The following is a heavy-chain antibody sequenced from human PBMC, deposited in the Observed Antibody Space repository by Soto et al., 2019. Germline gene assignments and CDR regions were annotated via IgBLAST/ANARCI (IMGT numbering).Heavy chain of an antibody. CDR1: GDTFSSYA. CDR3: ARGVVPAANEEYYFDY. V-gene: IGHV1-69*01. D-gene: IGHD2-2*01. Sequence: QVQLVQSGAEVKKPGSSVKVSCKASGDTFSSYAISWVRQAPGQGLEWMGGIIPIFGTANYAQKFQGRVTITADQSTSPGYMDLSSLRSEDTAVYYCARGVVPAANEEYYFDYWGQGTLVTVSS. J-gene: IGHJ4*02. CDR2: IIPIFGTA.